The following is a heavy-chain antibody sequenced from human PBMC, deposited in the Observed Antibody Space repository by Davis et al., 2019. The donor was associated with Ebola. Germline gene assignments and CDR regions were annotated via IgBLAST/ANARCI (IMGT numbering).Heavy chain of an antibody. CDR3: ARHDYGDSHFDY. V-gene: IGHV3-74*01. CDR1: GFPITNYW. D-gene: IGHD4-17*01. Sequence: HTGGSLRLSCAVSGFPITNYWTHWVRQAPGKGLVWVSRIKSDGSTIYADSVKGRFTISRDNSKNTLYLQMNSLRAEDTAVYYCARHDYGDSHFDYWGQGTLVTVSS. J-gene: IGHJ4*02. CDR2: IKSDGST.